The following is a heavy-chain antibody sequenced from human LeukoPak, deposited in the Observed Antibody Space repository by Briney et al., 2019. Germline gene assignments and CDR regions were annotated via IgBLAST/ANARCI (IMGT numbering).Heavy chain of an antibody. J-gene: IGHJ6*02. CDR1: GYTFTGYY. D-gene: IGHD6-19*01. Sequence: GASVKVSCKASGYTFTGYYIHWVRQAPGQGLEWMGWINPNSGGTNYAQKFQGRVTMTRDTSISTAYTELSRLRSDDTAVYYCARDGNYSSGWYVRYYYYYYGMDVWGQGTTVTVSS. V-gene: IGHV1-2*02. CDR2: INPNSGGT. CDR3: ARDGNYSSGWYVRYYYYYYGMDV.